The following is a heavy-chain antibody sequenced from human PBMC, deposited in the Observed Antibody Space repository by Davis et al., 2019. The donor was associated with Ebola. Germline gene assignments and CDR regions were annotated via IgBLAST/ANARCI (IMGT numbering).Heavy chain of an antibody. CDR2: SRNKANSYTT. Sequence: GESLKISCAASGLIISDHYMDWVRQAPGKGLEWVGCSRNKANSYTTEYAASVEGRFTISREESKNSLFLQMNSLRTEDTAVYYCVREDTAGALGMDVWGQGTTVTVSS. CDR3: VREDTAGALGMDV. D-gene: IGHD5-18*01. V-gene: IGHV3-72*01. J-gene: IGHJ6*02. CDR1: GLIISDHY.